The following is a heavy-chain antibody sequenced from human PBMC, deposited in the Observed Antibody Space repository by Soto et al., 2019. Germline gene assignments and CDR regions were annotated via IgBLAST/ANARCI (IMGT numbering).Heavy chain of an antibody. V-gene: IGHV3-30*03. Sequence: GGSLRLSCAASGFTFSNYDMHWVRQAPGKGLEWMALILHDGSAEYYADSVKGRFTISRDNSKNTLYLQMNSLRAEDTAVYYCARSRDGYSFYFYYGMDGWGQGTTVTVSS. D-gene: IGHD4-4*01. CDR1: GFTFSNYD. CDR2: ILHDGSAE. J-gene: IGHJ6*02. CDR3: ARSRDGYSFYFYYGMDG.